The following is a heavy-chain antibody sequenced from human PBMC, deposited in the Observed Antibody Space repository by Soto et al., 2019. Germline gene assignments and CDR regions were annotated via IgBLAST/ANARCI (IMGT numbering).Heavy chain of an antibody. D-gene: IGHD1-1*01. CDR2: VSYNGGDT. CDR3: ARYIRVPTVYYFDF. V-gene: IGHV3-23*01. J-gene: IGHJ4*02. CDR1: GFTFSSYA. Sequence: GGSLRLSCAASGFTFSSYAMTWVRQAPGKGLEWVSIVSYNGGDTYYADSVKGRFTISRDNSKDTVDLQMNGLRAEDTAVYYCARYIRVPTVYYFDFWGPGVLVTVSS.